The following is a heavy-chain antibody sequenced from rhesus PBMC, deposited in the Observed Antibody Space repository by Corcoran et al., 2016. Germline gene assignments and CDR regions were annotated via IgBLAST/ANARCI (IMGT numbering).Heavy chain of an antibody. CDR1: GGSFSGYY. D-gene: IGHD4-23*01. J-gene: IGHJ4*01. Sequence: QLQLQESGPGLVKPSETLSLTCAVSGGSFSGYYWGWIRQPPGKGMEWIGYMRGSSVSNDYNPYRNSRVTISTDKSKNQFSLKLSSVTTADTAVYYCAREFSNSYYFDYWGQGVLVTVSS. CDR2: MRGSSVSN. V-gene: IGHV4-165*01. CDR3: AREFSNSYYFDY.